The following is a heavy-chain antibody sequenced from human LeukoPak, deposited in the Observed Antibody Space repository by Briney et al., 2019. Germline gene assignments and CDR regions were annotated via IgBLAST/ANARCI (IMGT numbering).Heavy chain of an antibody. D-gene: IGHD3-16*01. V-gene: IGHV1-18*01. Sequence: ASVKVSCKASVYTFTDYVITCVRQAPGQGLEWIGWISVYNGNTNYAQKFQGRVTMTTDTSTSTANMELRGLRSDDTAVYYCARVGDSQLWLAMSNWFDPWGQGTLVTVSS. J-gene: IGHJ5*02. CDR1: VYTFTDYV. CDR2: ISVYNGNT. CDR3: ARVGDSQLWLAMSNWFDP.